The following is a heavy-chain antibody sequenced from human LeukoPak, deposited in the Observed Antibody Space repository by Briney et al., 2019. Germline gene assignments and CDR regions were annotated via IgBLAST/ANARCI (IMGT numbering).Heavy chain of an antibody. D-gene: IGHD3-16*01. V-gene: IGHV3-23*01. Sequence: GGSLRLSCAASGFTFSSYAMSWVRQAPGKGLEWVSAISGSGGSTYYADSVKGRFTISRDNSKNTLYLQMNSLRAEDTAVYYCAKATRTRYGPVNYGMDVWGQGTTVTVSS. J-gene: IGHJ6*02. CDR1: GFTFSSYA. CDR2: ISGSGGST. CDR3: AKATRTRYGPVNYGMDV.